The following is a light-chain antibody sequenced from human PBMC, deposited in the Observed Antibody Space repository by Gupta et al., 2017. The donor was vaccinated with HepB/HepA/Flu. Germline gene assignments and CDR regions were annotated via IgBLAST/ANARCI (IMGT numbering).Light chain of an antibody. V-gene: IGKV2-24*01. Sequence: DIVMTQTPLSSPVTLGQPASISCRSSQSLVFSDGNTYLSWLQQRPGQPPRLLLYKISNRFSGVPDRFSGSGAGTDFTLKISRVEVEDVGVYYCMQGTQFPYTFGQGTXLEIK. CDR1: QSLVFSDGNTY. CDR2: KIS. CDR3: MQGTQFPYT. J-gene: IGKJ2*01.